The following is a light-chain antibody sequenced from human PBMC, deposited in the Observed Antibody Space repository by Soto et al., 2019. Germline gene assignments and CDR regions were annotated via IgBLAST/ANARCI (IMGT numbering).Light chain of an antibody. Sequence: IVMTQSPATLSVSPGERATLSCRASQSVSSNLAWYQQKPGQPPRLLIYGASTRATGIPARFSGSGSGTEFTLTISSLQSEDLAVYYCQQYNNWPPWTFGQGTKVEIK. CDR1: QSVSSN. CDR2: GAS. J-gene: IGKJ1*01. CDR3: QQYNNWPPWT. V-gene: IGKV3-15*01.